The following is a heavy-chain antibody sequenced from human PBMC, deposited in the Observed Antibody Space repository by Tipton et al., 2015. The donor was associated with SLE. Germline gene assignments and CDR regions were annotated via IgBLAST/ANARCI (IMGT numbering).Heavy chain of an antibody. Sequence: SLRLSCAASGFAFANYAMSWVRQAPGKGLEWVSAISGSGDRTYYADSVKGHFTISRDNSKNTLYLQMNSLRVEDTAAYYCAKDLNRVATSPFDYWGQGTLVTVSS. J-gene: IGHJ4*02. V-gene: IGHV3-23*01. CDR2: ISGSGDRT. D-gene: IGHD5-12*01. CDR3: AKDLNRVATSPFDY. CDR1: GFAFANYA.